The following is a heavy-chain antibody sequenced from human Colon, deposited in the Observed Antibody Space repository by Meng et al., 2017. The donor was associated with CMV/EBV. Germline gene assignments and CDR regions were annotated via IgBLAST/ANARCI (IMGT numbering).Heavy chain of an antibody. Sequence: SETLSLTCSVSGAAISSSRYYWDWVRQPPGKGLEWIGSIYYSTTTFYNPSLRGRITISGDTSKNQISLKLTSVTAADTSISTAYMELSRLRSDDTAVYYCASGWIYNPGHYFDYWGQGTLVTVSS. CDR3: YMELSRLRSDDTAVYYCASGWIYNPGHYFDY. CDR2: IYYSTTT. J-gene: IGHJ4*02. CDR1: GAAISSSRYY. D-gene: IGHD3-10*01. V-gene: IGHV4-39*03.